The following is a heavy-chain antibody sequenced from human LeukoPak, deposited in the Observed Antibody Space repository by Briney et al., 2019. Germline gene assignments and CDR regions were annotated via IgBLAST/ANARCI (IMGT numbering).Heavy chain of an antibody. J-gene: IGHJ4*02. CDR2: IYVSGNS. CDR3: ARHPFSSPFDH. Sequence: SETLSLTCTVSGASVSGDYWSWIRQPPGKGLEWIGYIYVSGNSNYNPSLKSRVSITLDTSKNQVSLTLTSVTAADTAVYYCARHPFSSPFDHWGQGTLVAVSS. D-gene: IGHD2/OR15-2a*01. V-gene: IGHV4-59*08. CDR1: GASVSGDY.